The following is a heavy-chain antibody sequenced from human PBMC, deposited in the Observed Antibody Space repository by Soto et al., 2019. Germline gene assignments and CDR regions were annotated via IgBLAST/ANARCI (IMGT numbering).Heavy chain of an antibody. CDR1: GNSMFNYY. CDR3: AKGGFVGGDDMPPVMDF. D-gene: IGHD3-9*01. J-gene: IGHJ6*02. V-gene: IGHV4-4*07. Sequence: QVHLQESGPGLVKPSGTLSLICTVSGNSMFNYYWSWIQQPAGKGLEWIGRVYTDGTAIYNPSLRILVPTSVDMSKTPFSLNVNSVTAADSAVYDCAKGGFVGGDDMPPVMDFWGPGATVIFS. CDR2: VYTDGTA.